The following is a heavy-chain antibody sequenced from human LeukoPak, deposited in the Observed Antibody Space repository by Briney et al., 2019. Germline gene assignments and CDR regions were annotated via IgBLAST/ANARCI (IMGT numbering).Heavy chain of an antibody. J-gene: IGHJ4*02. CDR3: ARERGIRALYFDN. Sequence: GGSLRLSCAASGFTFSSYTMHWVRQAPGKGLEWVALTSSDGNKYFADSVQGRFTISRDDSRNTVYLQLDSLRPDDTAVYYCARERGIRALYFDNWGQGTLVTVSS. CDR1: GFTFSSYT. CDR2: TSSDGNK. V-gene: IGHV3-30*04. D-gene: IGHD3-16*01.